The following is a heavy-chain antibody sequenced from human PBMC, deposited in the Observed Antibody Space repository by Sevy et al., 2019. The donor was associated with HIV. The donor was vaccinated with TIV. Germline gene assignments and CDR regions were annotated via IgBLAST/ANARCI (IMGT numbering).Heavy chain of an antibody. D-gene: IGHD4-17*01. V-gene: IGHV1-18*01. J-gene: IGHJ4*02. CDR2: ISTYNANT. CDR3: ARSVSYGDPYYSDY. CDR1: GYTFTSYG. Sequence: ASVKVSCKASGYTFTSYGVNWVRQAPGQGLEWMGWISTYNANTSYAQKLQGRVTMTTDTSTSTAYMELRSLRSDDTAMYYCARSVSYGDPYYSDYWGQGTLVTVSS.